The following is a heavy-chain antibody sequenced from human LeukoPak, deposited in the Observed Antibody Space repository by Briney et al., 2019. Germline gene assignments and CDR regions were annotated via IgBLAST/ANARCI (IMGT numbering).Heavy chain of an antibody. J-gene: IGHJ5*02. D-gene: IGHD6-6*01. CDR1: GYTFSAYY. V-gene: IGHV1-2*02. CDR3: AKSSNWSDNYFDP. CDR2: INPNRGGT. Sequence: ASVKVSCKASGYTFSAYYIHWVRQAPGQGLEWMGWINPNRGGTKYAQKFQGRVTLTRDTSVTTAYMQLSWLRSDDTAVYYCAKSSNWSDNYFDPWGQGTLVTVSS.